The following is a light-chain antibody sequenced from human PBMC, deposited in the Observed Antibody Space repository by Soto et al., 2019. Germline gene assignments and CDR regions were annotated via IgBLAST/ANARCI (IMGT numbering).Light chain of an antibody. CDR1: QSVSSN. J-gene: IGKJ5*01. Sequence: EIGMTQSPATLSVSPGERATVSCRASQSVSSNLAWYQQKPGQAPRLLIYGASTRATGIPDRFSGSGAGAYFNLTISRLEPADFGVYYCQQYGSSHTFGQGTRLEIK. CDR2: GAS. CDR3: QQYGSSHT. V-gene: IGKV3D-15*01.